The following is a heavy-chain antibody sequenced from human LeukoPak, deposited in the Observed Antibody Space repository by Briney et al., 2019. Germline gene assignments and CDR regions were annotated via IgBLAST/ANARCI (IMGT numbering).Heavy chain of an antibody. J-gene: IGHJ6*03. V-gene: IGHV3-30*03. CDR2: ISYDGSNK. Sequence: GGSLRLSCAASGFTFMDYYMSWVRQAPGKGLEWVAVISYDGSNKYYADSVKGRFTISRDNSKNTLYLQMNSLRAEDTAVYYCARESYYYYMDVWGKGTTVTVSS. CDR3: ARESYYYYMDV. CDR1: GFTFMDYY.